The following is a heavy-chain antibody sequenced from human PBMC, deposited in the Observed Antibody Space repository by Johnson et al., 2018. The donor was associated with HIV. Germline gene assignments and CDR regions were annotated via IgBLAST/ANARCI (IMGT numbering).Heavy chain of an antibody. CDR1: GFTVSSNY. CDR3: ARPTRASIASVGDDAFDI. Sequence: VQLVESGGGLVQPGGSLRLSCAASGFTVSSNYMSWVRQAPGKGLEWVPVIYSGGSTYYADSGKGRFTISRVNSNKQLYLQMKKLRDQHRPGYYCARPTRASIASVGDDAFDIWGRGTMVAVSS. CDR2: IYSGGST. V-gene: IGHV3-66*04. J-gene: IGHJ3*02. D-gene: IGHD6-13*01.